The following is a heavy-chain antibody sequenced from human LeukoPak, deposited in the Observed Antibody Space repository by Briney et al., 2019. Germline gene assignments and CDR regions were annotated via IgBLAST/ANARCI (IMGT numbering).Heavy chain of an antibody. CDR2: IKQDGSQK. J-gene: IGHJ4*02. CDR3: ARALWNSGCV. Sequence: GGSLRLSCAASGFTFSSYWISWVRQAPGKGLEWVANIKQDGSQKHYVDSVTGRFTISRDNAKGSSYLQMNSLRDEDTAVYFCARALWNSGCVWGQGTLVTVSS. V-gene: IGHV3-7*03. D-gene: IGHD1-7*01. CDR1: GFTFSSYW.